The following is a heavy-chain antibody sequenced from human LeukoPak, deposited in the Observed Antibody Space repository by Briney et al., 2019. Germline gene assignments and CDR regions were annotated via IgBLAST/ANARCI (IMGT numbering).Heavy chain of an antibody. Sequence: PSGTLSLTCAVSGGSISSSNWWSWVRQPPGKGLEWIGEIYHSGSTNYNPSLKGRVTISVDKSKNQFSLKLSSVTAADTAVYYCAREGIGYCSSTSCYDLRGMDVWGQGTTVTVSS. D-gene: IGHD2-2*01. CDR3: AREGIGYCSSTSCYDLRGMDV. CDR2: IYHSGST. CDR1: GGSISSSNW. J-gene: IGHJ6*02. V-gene: IGHV4-4*02.